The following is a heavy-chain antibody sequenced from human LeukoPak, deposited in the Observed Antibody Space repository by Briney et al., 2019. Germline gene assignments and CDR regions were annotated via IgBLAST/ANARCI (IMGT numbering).Heavy chain of an antibody. CDR2: ITPSGSVS. Sequence: GGSLRLSCAASGFTFSRHGINWVRQAPGKGLEWVSGITPSGSVSYYAESVKGRFTISRDNSKNTVSLHMNSLRAEDTAVYYCAKDWTVGATRFDYWGQGTLVTVSS. V-gene: IGHV3-23*01. CDR1: GFTFSRHG. CDR3: AKDWTVGATRFDY. D-gene: IGHD1-26*01. J-gene: IGHJ4*02.